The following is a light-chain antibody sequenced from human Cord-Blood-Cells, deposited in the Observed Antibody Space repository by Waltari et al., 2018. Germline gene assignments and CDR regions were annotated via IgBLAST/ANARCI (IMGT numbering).Light chain of an antibody. V-gene: IGKV4-1*01. CDR1: QSVLYSSNNKNY. J-gene: IGKJ1*01. Sequence: DIVMTQSPDSLAVSLGERATINCKSSQSVLYSSNNKNYLAWYQQKPGQPPKLRIYWASTRESGVPDRFSGSGSGTDFTLTMSSLRAEDVAVYYCQQYYSTPWTFGQGTKVEIK. CDR3: QQYYSTPWT. CDR2: WAS.